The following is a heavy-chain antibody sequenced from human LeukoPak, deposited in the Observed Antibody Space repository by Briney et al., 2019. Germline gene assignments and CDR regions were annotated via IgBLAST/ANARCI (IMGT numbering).Heavy chain of an antibody. CDR2: IRSDGSST. D-gene: IGHD4-11*01. CDR1: GFTFSSYL. J-gene: IGHJ4*02. V-gene: IGHV3-74*01. CDR3: ARDDYNRH. Sequence: GGSLRLSCAASGFTFSSYLMHWVRQAPGKGLVWVSRIRSDGSSTTYADSVKGRFTISRDNTKNTLYLQMNSLRADDTAVYYCARDDYNRHWGQGTLVTVSS.